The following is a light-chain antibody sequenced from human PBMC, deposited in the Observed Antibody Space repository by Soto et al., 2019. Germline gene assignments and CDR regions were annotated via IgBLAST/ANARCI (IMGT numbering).Light chain of an antibody. V-gene: IGKV3-20*01. J-gene: IGKJ1*01. CDR2: GAS. CDR1: QSVSSNY. CDR3: QQYGTSRAT. Sequence: WTKNEGTPALTQGERATLSCRASQSVSSNYLTWYQQKLGQAPRLLIYGASSRATGIPDRFSGSGSGTDFTLTISRLEPEDFAVYYCQQYGTSRATFGQGTKVDIK.